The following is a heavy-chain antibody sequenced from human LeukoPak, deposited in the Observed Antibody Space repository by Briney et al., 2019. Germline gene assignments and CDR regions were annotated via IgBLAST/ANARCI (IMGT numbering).Heavy chain of an antibody. CDR3: ARDSPRLSY. J-gene: IGHJ4*02. CDR1: GFTFSSYA. Sequence: SGGSLRLSCAASGFTFSSYAMHWVRQAPGKGLEWVAVISYDGSNKYYADSVKGRFTISRDNAKNSLSLQMNNLRVEDTAVYYCARDSPRLSYWGQGTLVTVSS. CDR2: ISYDGSNK. V-gene: IGHV3-30-3*01.